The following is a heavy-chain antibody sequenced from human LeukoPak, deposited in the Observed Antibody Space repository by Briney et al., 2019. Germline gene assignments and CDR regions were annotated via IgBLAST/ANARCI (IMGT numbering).Heavy chain of an antibody. Sequence: SETLSLTCTVSDGSISSYYWSWIRQPPGKGLEWIGYIYYSGSTNYNPSLKSRVTISVDTSKNQFSLKLSSVTAADTAVYYCARGSIAARPYYYYMDVWGKGTTVTVSS. D-gene: IGHD6-6*01. J-gene: IGHJ6*03. CDR3: ARGSIAARPYYYYMDV. CDR1: DGSISSYY. V-gene: IGHV4-59*01. CDR2: IYYSGST.